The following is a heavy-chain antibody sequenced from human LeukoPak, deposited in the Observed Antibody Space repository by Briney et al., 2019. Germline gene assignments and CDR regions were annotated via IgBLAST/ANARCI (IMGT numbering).Heavy chain of an antibody. CDR2: INTNTGNP. Sequence: ASVKVSCKASRGTFSSYAISWVRQAPGQGLEWMGWINTNTGNPTYAQGFTGRFVFSLDTSVSTAYLQISSLKAEDTAVYYCARDTGFSMVRGMLFWGQGTLVTVSS. J-gene: IGHJ4*02. V-gene: IGHV7-4-1*02. D-gene: IGHD3-10*01. CDR3: ARDTGFSMVRGMLF. CDR1: RGTFSSYA.